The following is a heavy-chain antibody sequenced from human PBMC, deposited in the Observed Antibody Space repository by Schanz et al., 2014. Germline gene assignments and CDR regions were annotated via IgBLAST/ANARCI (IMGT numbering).Heavy chain of an antibody. D-gene: IGHD3-9*01. Sequence: QVQLVESGGGVVQPGGSLRLSCAASRFTFSTYAMHWVRQAPGKGLEKVAVTSTDGTKTYYADSVKGRFTISRDNAKNSLYLQMNSLRDEDTAVYYCARDHPHRGVTGYYNDVWGQGTSVTVSS. V-gene: IGHV3-30*04. CDR3: ARDHPHRGVTGYYNDV. CDR1: RFTFSTYA. CDR2: TSTDGTKT. J-gene: IGHJ6*02.